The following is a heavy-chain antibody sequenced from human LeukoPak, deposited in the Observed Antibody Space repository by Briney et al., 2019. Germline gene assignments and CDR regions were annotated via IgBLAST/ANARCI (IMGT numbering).Heavy chain of an antibody. V-gene: IGHV4-34*01. D-gene: IGHD2-15*01. Sequence: SETLSLTCAVYGGSFSGYYWSWIRQPPGKGLEWIGEINHSGSTNYNPSLKSRVTISGDTSKNQFSLKLSSVTAADTAVYYCASLANYCSGGSCYYFGYYYYGMDVWGQGTTVTVSS. J-gene: IGHJ6*02. CDR2: INHSGST. CDR1: GGSFSGYY. CDR3: ASLANYCSGGSCYYFGYYYYGMDV.